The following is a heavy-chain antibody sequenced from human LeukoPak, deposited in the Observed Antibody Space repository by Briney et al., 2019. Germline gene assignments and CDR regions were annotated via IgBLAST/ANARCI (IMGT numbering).Heavy chain of an antibody. Sequence: GASVKVSCKASGGTFSSYAISWVRQAPGQGLEWMGWMNPNSGDTGYAQKFQGRVTMTRDTSISTAYMELTSLTSDDTAIFYCARTGMGGNVWIDSWGQGTLVTVSS. CDR2: MNPNSGDT. CDR1: GGTFSSYA. J-gene: IGHJ5*01. D-gene: IGHD1-26*01. CDR3: ARTGMGGNVWIDS. V-gene: IGHV1-8*02.